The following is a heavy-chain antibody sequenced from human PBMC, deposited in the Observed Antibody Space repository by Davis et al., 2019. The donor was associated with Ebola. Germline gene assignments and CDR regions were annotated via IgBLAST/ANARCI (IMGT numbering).Heavy chain of an antibody. CDR1: GYTFTSYA. J-gene: IGHJ5*02. CDR2: INAGNGNT. D-gene: IGHD6-6*01. Sequence: AASVKVSCKASGYTFTSYAMHWVRQAPGQRLEWMGWINAGNGNTKYSQKFQGRVTITADKSTSTAYMELSSLRSEDTAVYYCARDRGIAARLHWFDPWGQGTLVSVSS. CDR3: ARDRGIAARLHWFDP. V-gene: IGHV1-3*01.